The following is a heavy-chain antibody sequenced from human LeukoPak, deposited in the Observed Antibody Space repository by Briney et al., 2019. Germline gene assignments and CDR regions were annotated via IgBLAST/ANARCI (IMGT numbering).Heavy chain of an antibody. CDR1: GGTFSSYA. CDR3: ARGGYYYDSSGYSHLPDY. J-gene: IGHJ4*02. CDR2: IIPIVGTT. V-gene: IGHV1-69*01. Sequence: VKVSCKASGGTFSSYAISWVRQAPGQGLEWMGGIIPIVGTTNYAQMFQGRVTITADESTSTAYMELSSLRSEDTAVYYCARGGYYYDSSGYSHLPDYWGQGTLVTVSA. D-gene: IGHD3-22*01.